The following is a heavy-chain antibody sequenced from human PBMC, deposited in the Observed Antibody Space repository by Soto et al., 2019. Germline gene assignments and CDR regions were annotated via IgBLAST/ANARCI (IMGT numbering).Heavy chain of an antibody. Sequence: ASVKVSCKASGGTFISYASSWVRQAPGPGLEWMGGIIPILCIANYEQKVQGRVTITADKSTSTAYMELSRLRSDDTAVYYCARMRYCSSTSCYTANYYYYGMDVWGQGTTVTVSS. V-gene: IGHV1-69*10. D-gene: IGHD2-2*02. J-gene: IGHJ6*02. CDR3: ARMRYCSSTSCYTANYYYYGMDV. CDR2: IIPILCIA. CDR1: GGTFISYA.